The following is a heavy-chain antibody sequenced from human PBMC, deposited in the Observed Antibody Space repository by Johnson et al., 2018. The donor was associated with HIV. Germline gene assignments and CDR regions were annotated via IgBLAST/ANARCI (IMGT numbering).Heavy chain of an antibody. D-gene: IGHD3-10*01. CDR1: GFTFSSYG. CDR2: INWNGGNT. V-gene: IGHV3-20*04. Sequence: VQLVESGGGVVQPGGSLRLSCVASGFTFSSYGMHWVRQAPGKGLEWVSGINWNGGNTGYVDSVKGRFTISRDNAKNSLYLQMNSLRAEDTALYYCARDRRYYGSGSYGGAFDIWGQGTVVTVSS. CDR3: ARDRRYYGSGSYGGAFDI. J-gene: IGHJ3*02.